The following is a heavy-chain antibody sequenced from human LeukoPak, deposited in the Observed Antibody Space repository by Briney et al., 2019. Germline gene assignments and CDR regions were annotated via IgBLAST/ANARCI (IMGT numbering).Heavy chain of an antibody. J-gene: IGHJ4*02. V-gene: IGHV3-7*01. CDR2: IKQDGSEK. D-gene: IGHD3-3*01. CDR1: GFTFGHTW. CDR3: ATEYDFWSGYYVDH. Sequence: PGGSLRLSCAASGFTFGHTWMGWVRQAPGKGLEWVANIKQDGSEKYYVDSVKGRFTISRDNAKNSLYLQMNSLRAEDTAVYYCATEYDFWSGYYVDHWGQGTLVTVSS.